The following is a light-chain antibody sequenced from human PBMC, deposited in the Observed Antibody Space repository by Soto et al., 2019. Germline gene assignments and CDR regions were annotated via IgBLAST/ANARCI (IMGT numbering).Light chain of an antibody. CDR1: QSVSSY. V-gene: IGKV3-11*01. CDR3: QQRSSWLT. Sequence: EIVLTQSPATLSLSPGERATLSCRASQSVSSYLACYQQRPGQAPRLLMYDSSNRATGIPARFSGSGSGTDFTLTSSSLEPEEFAVYYCQQRSSWLTFGGGTKVEIK. J-gene: IGKJ4*01. CDR2: DSS.